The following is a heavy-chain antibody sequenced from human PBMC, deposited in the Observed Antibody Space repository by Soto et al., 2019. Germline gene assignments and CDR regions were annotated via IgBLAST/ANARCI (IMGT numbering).Heavy chain of an antibody. V-gene: IGHV4-59*01. CDR2: IYYSGST. J-gene: IGHJ6*02. CDR3: ARDSQLVVLDHYYYYYGMDV. Sequence: ASETLSLTCTVSGGSISSYYWSWIRQPPGKGLEWIGYIYYSGSTNYNPSLKSRVTISVDTSKNQFSLKLSSVTAADTAVYYCARDSQLVVLDHYYYYYGMDVWGQGTTVTVSS. CDR1: GGSISSYY. D-gene: IGHD6-6*01.